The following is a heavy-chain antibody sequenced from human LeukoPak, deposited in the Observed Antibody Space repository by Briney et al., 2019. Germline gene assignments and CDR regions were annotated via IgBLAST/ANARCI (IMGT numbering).Heavy chain of an antibody. D-gene: IGHD6-13*01. Sequence: GGSLRLSCAASGFTFSTYNMNWVRQAPGKGLEWVSSIGSSSGYIYYADSVKGRFTIPRDNAKNSLYLQMNSLRAEDTAVYYCARDLHSSKYWGQGTLVTVSS. CDR3: ARDLHSSKY. J-gene: IGHJ4*02. CDR2: IGSSSGYI. V-gene: IGHV3-21*01. CDR1: GFTFSTYN.